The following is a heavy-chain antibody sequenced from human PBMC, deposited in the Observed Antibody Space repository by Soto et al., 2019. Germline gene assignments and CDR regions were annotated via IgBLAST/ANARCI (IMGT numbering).Heavy chain of an antibody. CDR3: AKGAIVLRYFDWYAFDY. J-gene: IGHJ4*02. CDR2: ISGSGGST. V-gene: IGHV3-23*01. Sequence: GGSLRLSCAASGFTFSSYAMSWVRQAPGKGLEWVSAISGSGGSTYYADSVKGRFTISRDNSKNTLYLQMNSLRAEDTAVYYCAKGAIVLRYFDWYAFDYWGQGTLVTVSS. CDR1: GFTFSSYA. D-gene: IGHD3-9*01.